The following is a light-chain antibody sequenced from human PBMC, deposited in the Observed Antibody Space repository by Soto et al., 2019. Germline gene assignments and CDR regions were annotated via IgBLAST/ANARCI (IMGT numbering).Light chain of an antibody. V-gene: IGKV1-33*01. Sequence: DIQMTQSASALSAYVGSILTIACQASQNINNYLNWYQQKPGRAPKLLIYDASNLEAGVPSRFRRSGAGTDLTFTISRLQPEDIATYYCQQYDNLPTFGQGTRLEIK. CDR2: DAS. J-gene: IGKJ5*01. CDR3: QQYDNLPT. CDR1: QNINNY.